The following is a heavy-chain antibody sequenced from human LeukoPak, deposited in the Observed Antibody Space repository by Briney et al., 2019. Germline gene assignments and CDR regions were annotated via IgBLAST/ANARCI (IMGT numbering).Heavy chain of an antibody. CDR1: GYTFTNYH. CDR3: SRTTSFTASGYDY. CDR2: MNPNNGDS. J-gene: IGHJ4*02. D-gene: IGHD6-25*01. V-gene: IGHV1-8*03. Sequence: EASVTLSCKASGYTFTNYHITWERHATGQGLEWIGWMNPNNGDSGYAQKFQGRVTITSDTSITTYYLELRSLSSDDTAVDFFSRTTSFTASGYDYWGQGTLVTVSS.